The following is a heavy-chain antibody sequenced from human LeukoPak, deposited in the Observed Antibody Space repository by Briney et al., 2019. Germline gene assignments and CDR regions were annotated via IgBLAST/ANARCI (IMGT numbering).Heavy chain of an antibody. CDR3: ARGRSITLLRGVAMSDGFDI. CDR1: GFTFSNYG. D-gene: IGHD3-10*01. CDR2: TNTSGRYV. Sequence: GGSLRLSCAASGFTFSNYGMNWVRQAPGKGLEWVSFTNTSGRYVYYGDSVKGRFTISRDNAKNLLFLQMNGLRAEDTALYYCARGRSITLLRGVAMSDGFDIWGQGAMVAVSS. V-gene: IGHV3-21*06. J-gene: IGHJ3*02.